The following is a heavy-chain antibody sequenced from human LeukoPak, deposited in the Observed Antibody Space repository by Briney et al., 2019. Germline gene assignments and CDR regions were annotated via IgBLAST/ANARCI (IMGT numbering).Heavy chain of an antibody. J-gene: IGHJ4*02. V-gene: IGHV3-33*08. CDR3: ARAYSGSYYLAVDY. Sequence: GGSLRLSCAASGFTFSSYGMHWVRQAPGKGLEWVAVIWYDGSNKYYADSVKGRFTISRDNSKNTLYLQMNSLRAEDTAVYYCARAYSGSYYLAVDYWGQGTLVTVSS. D-gene: IGHD1-26*01. CDR2: IWYDGSNK. CDR1: GFTFSSYG.